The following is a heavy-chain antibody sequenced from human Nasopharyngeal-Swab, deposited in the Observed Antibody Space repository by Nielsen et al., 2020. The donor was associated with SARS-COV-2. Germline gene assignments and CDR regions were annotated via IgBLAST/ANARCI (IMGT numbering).Heavy chain of an antibody. CDR1: GFTFADYA. Sequence: GGSLRLSCAASGFTFADYAMHWVRQAPGKGLGWVSGISLKSGSIGYADSAKGRFTISRDNAKNSLYLQMNSLGAEDTALYYCASGDSSGYYSDYWGQGTLVTVSS. CDR3: ASGDSSGYYSDY. J-gene: IGHJ4*02. V-gene: IGHV3-9*01. D-gene: IGHD3-22*01. CDR2: ISLKSGSI.